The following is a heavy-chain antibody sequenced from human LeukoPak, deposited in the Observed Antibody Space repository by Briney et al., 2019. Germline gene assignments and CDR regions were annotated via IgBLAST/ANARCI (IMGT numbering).Heavy chain of an antibody. Sequence: SETLSLTCTVSGYSISSDYYWGWIRQPPGKGLEWIGFIYHSGSTYYNPSLKSRVTISVDTSKNQFSLKLSSVTAADTAVYYCARLARVGADAFDIWGQGTMVTVSS. J-gene: IGHJ3*02. D-gene: IGHD1-26*01. CDR1: GYSISSDYY. CDR3: ARLARVGADAFDI. V-gene: IGHV4-38-2*02. CDR2: IYHSGST.